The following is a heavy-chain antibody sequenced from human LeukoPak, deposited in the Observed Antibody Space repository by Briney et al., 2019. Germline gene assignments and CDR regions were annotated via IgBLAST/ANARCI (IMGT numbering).Heavy chain of an antibody. V-gene: IGHV4-39*01. CDR1: GGSISNGDYY. CDR3: ASPQEKKGSIFGVVRPLHY. Sequence: PSETLSLTCTVSGGSISNGDYYWRWIRQPPGKGPEWIGYIYYSGSTYYNPSPKSRVTISVDTSKNQFSLKLSSVTAADTAVYYCASPQEKKGSIFGVVRPLHYWGQGTLVTVSS. D-gene: IGHD3-3*01. CDR2: IYYSGST. J-gene: IGHJ4*02.